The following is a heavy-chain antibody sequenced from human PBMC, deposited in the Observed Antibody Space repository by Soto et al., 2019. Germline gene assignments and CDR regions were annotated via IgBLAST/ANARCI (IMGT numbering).Heavy chain of an antibody. Sequence: KQSQTLSLTCAISGDSVSSNSAAWNWIRQSPSRGLEWLGRTYYRSKWYNDYAVSVKSRITINPDTSKNQFSLQLNSVTPEDTAVYYCARGLPGYYYYYYYMDVWGKGTTVTVSS. CDR2: TYYRSKWYN. V-gene: IGHV6-1*01. CDR3: ARGLPGYYYYYYYMDV. D-gene: IGHD2-15*01. CDR1: GDSVSSNSAA. J-gene: IGHJ6*03.